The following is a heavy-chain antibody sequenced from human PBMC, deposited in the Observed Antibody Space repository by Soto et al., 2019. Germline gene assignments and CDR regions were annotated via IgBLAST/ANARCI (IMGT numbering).Heavy chain of an antibody. Sequence: LSLPCAASGFTFSSYSMNWVRQAPGKGLEWVSYISSSSSTIYYADSVKGRFTISRDNAKNSLYLQMNSLRDEDTAVYYCASLQSNYYGSGRPPPFDYWGQGTLVTVSS. V-gene: IGHV3-48*02. J-gene: IGHJ4*02. CDR1: GFTFSSYS. CDR3: ASLQSNYYGSGRPPPFDY. CDR2: ISSSSSTI. D-gene: IGHD3-10*01.